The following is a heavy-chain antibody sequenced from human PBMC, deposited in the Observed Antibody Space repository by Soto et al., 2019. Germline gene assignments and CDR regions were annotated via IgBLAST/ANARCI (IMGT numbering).Heavy chain of an antibody. CDR1: GGSISSNNL. J-gene: IGHJ4*02. V-gene: IGHV4-4*02. D-gene: IGHD6-13*01. CDR3: VRDPGLVAAGIDY. Sequence: PSETLSLTCAVSGGSISSNNLWSWVRKSPGKGLEWIGEIYHSGSANYNPFLKSRVTISVDRSKNQFSLNLRSVTAADTAVYYCVRDPGLVAAGIDYWGQGTLVTVSS. CDR2: IYHSGSA.